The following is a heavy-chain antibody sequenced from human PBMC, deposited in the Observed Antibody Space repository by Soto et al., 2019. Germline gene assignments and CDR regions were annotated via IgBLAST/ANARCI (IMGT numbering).Heavy chain of an antibody. Sequence: SLSCVASGFTVKGYEIDWVGQAPGKGLEWVSYISSSGNSKYYADSVKGRFTISRDNAKNSLYLQMNSLRAEDTAIYYCARESCSSSSCSTRYGMDVWGQGSTVTGSS. CDR1: GFTVKGYE. CDR2: ISSSGNSK. D-gene: IGHD2-2*01. CDR3: ARESCSSSSCSTRYGMDV. V-gene: IGHV3-48*03. J-gene: IGHJ6*02.